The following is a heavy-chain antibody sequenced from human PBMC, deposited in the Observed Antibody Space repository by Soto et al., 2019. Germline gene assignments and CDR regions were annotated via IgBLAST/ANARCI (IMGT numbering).Heavy chain of an antibody. CDR1: DFILSDAW. V-gene: IGHV3-15*07. CDR3: ASYRDSSGLRRYDY. Sequence: EVQLEESGGGLIKPGESLTLSCAASDFILSDAWMKWVRQAPGKGLEWVGRIKSKAHGGTTDYAAPLKGRFTILRDDSKNTLYLQMNSLQPEDTARYYCASYRDSSGLRRYDYWGQGALVTVSS. D-gene: IGHD3-22*01. CDR2: IKSKAHGGTT. J-gene: IGHJ4*02.